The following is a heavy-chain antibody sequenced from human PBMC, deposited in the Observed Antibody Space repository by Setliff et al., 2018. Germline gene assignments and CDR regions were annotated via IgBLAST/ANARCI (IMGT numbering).Heavy chain of an antibody. J-gene: IGHJ4*02. CDR2: IHYRGTT. D-gene: IGHD1-1*01. CDR3: ARTGTYRYFDY. V-gene: IGHV4-39*01. Sequence: SETLSLTCTVSGASISSGTYYWAWIRQPPGKGLEWIGRIHYRGTTYSNVSLASRLTISVDTSKNQFSLQLTSVTAADTAVYYCARTGTYRYFDYWGQGILVTVSS. CDR1: GASISSGTYY.